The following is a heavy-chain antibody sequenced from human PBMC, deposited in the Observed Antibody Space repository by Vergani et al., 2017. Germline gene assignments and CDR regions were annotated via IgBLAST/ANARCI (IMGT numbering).Heavy chain of an antibody. CDR1: GDSLRGHY. Sequence: QVQLRQWGAGLVKPSETLSLTCGIYGDSLRGHYWSWIRQSPGKGLEGIGQINHSGGTNYNPSLKSRVTLSVDTSKNQLSLKMISMTAADTAVYYCVRDSWRSDLRGVYWFDTWGQGTLVSVSS. J-gene: IGHJ5*02. V-gene: IGHV4-34*02. CDR2: INHSGGT. CDR3: VRDSWRSDLRGVYWFDT. D-gene: IGHD3-10*01.